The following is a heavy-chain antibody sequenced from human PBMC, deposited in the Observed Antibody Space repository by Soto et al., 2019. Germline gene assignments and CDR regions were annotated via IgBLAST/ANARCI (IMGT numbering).Heavy chain of an antibody. Sequence: ASVQVSCKTSGYPFTAYYMHWVRQAPGQGLEWMAWINPNRGGTNYPQKFQGRVTMTMDTSINTAYMEVSKVRFDDTAVYYFVRAHSGSALNWFDPWGQGTLVTVSS. CDR1: GYPFTAYY. CDR2: INPNRGGT. D-gene: IGHD1-26*01. J-gene: IGHJ5*02. CDR3: VRAHSGSALNWFDP. V-gene: IGHV1-2*02.